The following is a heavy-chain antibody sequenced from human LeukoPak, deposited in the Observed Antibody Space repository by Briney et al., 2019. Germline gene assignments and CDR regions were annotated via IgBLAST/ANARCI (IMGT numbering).Heavy chain of an antibody. V-gene: IGHV1-69*04. CDR3: ARASGYSSRWET. CDR2: IIPILGIA. Sequence: SVKVSCKASGGTFSSYAISWVRQAPGQGLEWLGRIIPILGIANYAQKFQGRVTITADKSTSTAYMELSSLRSENTAVYYCARASGYSSRWETWGQGTRVTVSS. CDR1: GGTFSSYA. D-gene: IGHD6-19*01. J-gene: IGHJ5*02.